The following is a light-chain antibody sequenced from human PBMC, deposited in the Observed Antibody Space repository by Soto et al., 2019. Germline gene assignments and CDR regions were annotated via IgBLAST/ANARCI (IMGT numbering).Light chain of an antibody. V-gene: IGKV1-39*01. CDR3: QQSYSAPYT. CDR2: AAS. J-gene: IGKJ2*01. Sequence: DIQMTQSPSPLSASVGDGVTITCRASQTIRNYLHWYQQKPGKAPKLLIYAASSLQGGVPSRFSGSGSGTDFTLAISSLQPEDFATYYCQQSYSAPYTFGQGTKLEIK. CDR1: QTIRNY.